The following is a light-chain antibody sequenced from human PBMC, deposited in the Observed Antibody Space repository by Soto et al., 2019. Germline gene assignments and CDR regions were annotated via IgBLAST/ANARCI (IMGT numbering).Light chain of an antibody. CDR3: AAWHESLNGPV. J-gene: IGLJ2*01. CDR1: STNIGSHT. CDR2: SNN. V-gene: IGLV1-44*01. Sequence: QSVLTQPPSASGSPGQRVTISCSGGSTNIGSHTVNWYQHHQPAAPKLLIYSNNNRPSGGPDRFSGSVSGTSASLAIGGLQYEDEADYYCAAWHESLNGPVFGGGTKLTVL.